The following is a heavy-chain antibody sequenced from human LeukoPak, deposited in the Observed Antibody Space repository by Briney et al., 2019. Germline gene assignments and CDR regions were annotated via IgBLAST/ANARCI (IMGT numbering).Heavy chain of an antibody. J-gene: IGHJ6*02. V-gene: IGHV1-24*01. CDR2: FDPEDGET. CDR1: GYTLTELS. CDR3: ATPYDSSGYYCMDV. D-gene: IGHD3-22*01. Sequence: ASVKVSCKVSGYTLTELSMHWVRQAPGKGLEWMGGFDPEDGETIYAQKFQGRVTMTEDTSTDTAYMELSSLRSEDTAVYYCATPYDSSGYYCMDVWGQGTTVTVSS.